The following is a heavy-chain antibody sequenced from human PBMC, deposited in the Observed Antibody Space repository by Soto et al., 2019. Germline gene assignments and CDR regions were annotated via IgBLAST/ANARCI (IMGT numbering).Heavy chain of an antibody. D-gene: IGHD2-2*01. V-gene: IGHV4-31*03. J-gene: IGHJ6*02. CDR2: IYYSGST. CDR1: GGSISSGGYY. Sequence: PSESLSLTCTVSGGSISSGGYYWSWIRQHPGKGLEWIGYIYYSGSTYYNPSLKSRVTISVDTSKNQFSLKLSSVTAADTAVYYSARARGTSTTCSYYYGMDVWGQGTTVTVSS. CDR3: ARARGTSTTCSYYYGMDV.